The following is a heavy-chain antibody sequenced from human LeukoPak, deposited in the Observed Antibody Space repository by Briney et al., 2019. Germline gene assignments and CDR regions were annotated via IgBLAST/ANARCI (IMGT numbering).Heavy chain of an antibody. V-gene: IGHV3-53*01. CDR3: ARGDDSGYYDYFDY. D-gene: IGHD3-22*01. J-gene: IGHJ4*02. CDR1: GCTVDSNY. CDR2: IYTGGNT. Sequence: GGSLRLSCAASGCTVDSNYLSWVRQAPGKGLEWVSTIYTGGNTYYAASVKGRFTISRDFSKNTVFLHMNSLRAEDTAMYYCARGDDSGYYDYFDYWGQGALVTVSS.